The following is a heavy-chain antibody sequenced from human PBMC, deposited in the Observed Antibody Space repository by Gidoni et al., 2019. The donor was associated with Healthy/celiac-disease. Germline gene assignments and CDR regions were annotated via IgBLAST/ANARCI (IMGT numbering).Heavy chain of an antibody. CDR1: GFTFSSYG. D-gene: IGHD2-15*01. CDR2: IWYDGSNK. Sequence: QVQLVESGGGVVQPGRSLRLSCAASGFTFSSYGMHWVRQAPGKGLEWVAVIWYDGSNKYYADSVKGRFTISRDNSKNTLYLQMNSLRAEDTAVYYCARDVRSSGGDCFDYWGQGTLVTVSS. J-gene: IGHJ4*02. V-gene: IGHV3-33*01. CDR3: ARDVRSSGGDCFDY.